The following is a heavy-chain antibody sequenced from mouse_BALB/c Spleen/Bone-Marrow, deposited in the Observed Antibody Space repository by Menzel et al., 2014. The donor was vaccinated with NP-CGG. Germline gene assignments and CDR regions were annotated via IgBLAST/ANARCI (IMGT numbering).Heavy chain of an antibody. J-gene: IGHJ3*01. CDR2: ISTYYGDA. Sequence: QVQLQQSGAELVRPGVSVKISCKGSGYTFTDYAMHWVKQSHAKSLEWIGVISTYYGDASYNQKFKGKATMTVDKSSSPAYMELARLTSEDSAIYYCAIRYGYDGEAVAWFAYWGQGTLVTVSA. CDR3: AIRYGYDGEAVAWFAY. D-gene: IGHD2-2*01. CDR1: GYTFTDYA. V-gene: IGHV1S137*01.